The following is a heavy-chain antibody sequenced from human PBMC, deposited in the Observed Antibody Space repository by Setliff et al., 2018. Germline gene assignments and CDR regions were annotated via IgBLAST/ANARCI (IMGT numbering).Heavy chain of an antibody. V-gene: IGHV5-51*01. J-gene: IGHJ3*01. CDR1: GYIFTNYW. CDR2: IYPGDSDT. D-gene: IGHD2-2*01. CDR3: TRHEDRDKCTSSSCYRENDAFDV. Sequence: ESLKISCKASGYIFTNYWIGWVRQMPGKGLEWMGVIYPGDSDTRYSPSFQGQVTISADKSINTAYLQWSSLKASDTAIYYCTRHEDRDKCTSSSCYRENDAFDVWGQGAMVTVSS.